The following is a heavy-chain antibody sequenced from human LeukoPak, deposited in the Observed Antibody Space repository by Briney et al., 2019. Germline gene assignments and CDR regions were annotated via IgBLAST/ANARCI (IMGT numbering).Heavy chain of an antibody. V-gene: IGHV3-7*01. J-gene: IGHJ4*02. CDR3: ARGRH. CDR1: GFTFSSNW. Sequence: GGSLRLSCAASGFTFSSNWMSWVRQAPGKGPEWVANIKQDGSEKYYVDSVKGRFTISRDNAKNSLYLQMNSLRAEDTAIYYCARGRHWGRGILITVSS. CDR2: IKQDGSEK. D-gene: IGHD2-15*01.